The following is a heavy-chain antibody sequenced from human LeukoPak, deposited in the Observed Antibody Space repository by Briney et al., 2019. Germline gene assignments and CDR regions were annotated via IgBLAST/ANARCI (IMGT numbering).Heavy chain of an antibody. D-gene: IGHD4-11*01. CDR2: IYYSGST. CDR3: ASRYDYSNYIGY. Sequence: SETLSLTCTVSGGSISSSSYYWGWLRQPPGKGLEWIGSIYYSGSTYYNPSLKSRVTISVDTSKNQFSLKLSSVTAADTAVYYCASRYDYSNYIGYWGQGTLVTVSS. J-gene: IGHJ4*02. V-gene: IGHV4-39*01. CDR1: GGSISSSSYY.